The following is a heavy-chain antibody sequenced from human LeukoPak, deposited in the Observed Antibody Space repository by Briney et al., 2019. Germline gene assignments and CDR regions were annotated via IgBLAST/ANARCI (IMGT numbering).Heavy chain of an antibody. CDR3: ARIQNGYDFDY. Sequence: ASVKVSCKASGYTFTRNGIGWVRQAPGQGLEWMGWISPYNEYTDYAQKLQDRVIMTTDTSTGTVSSELKSLRSDDTAVYYCARIQNGYDFDYWGQGTLVTVSS. J-gene: IGHJ4*02. D-gene: IGHD5-12*01. CDR2: ISPYNEYT. V-gene: IGHV1-18*01. CDR1: GYTFTRNG.